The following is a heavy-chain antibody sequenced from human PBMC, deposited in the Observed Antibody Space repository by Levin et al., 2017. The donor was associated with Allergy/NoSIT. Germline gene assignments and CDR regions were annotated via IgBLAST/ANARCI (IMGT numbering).Heavy chain of an antibody. CDR2: INHSGST. CDR3: ARGTRGVRGVIDARAIDY. D-gene: IGHD3-10*01. Sequence: SQTLSLTCAVYGGSFSGYSWTWIRQPPGKGLEWIGKINHSGSTNYNPSLKSRVTISIDTSKNQFSLKLSSVTAADTAVYYCARGTRGVRGVIDARAIDYWGQGTLVTVSS. CDR1: GGSFSGYS. J-gene: IGHJ4*02. V-gene: IGHV4-34*01.